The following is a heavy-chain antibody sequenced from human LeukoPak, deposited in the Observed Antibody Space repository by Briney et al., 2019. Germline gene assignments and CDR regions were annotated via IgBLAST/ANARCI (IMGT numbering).Heavy chain of an antibody. V-gene: IGHV4-38-2*01. CDR3: ARHVRYSYGYGEIDY. D-gene: IGHD5-18*01. J-gene: IGHJ4*02. CDR2: IYHSGST. CDR1: GYSISSGYY. Sequence: SETLSLTCAVSGYSISSGYYWGWIRQPPGKGLEWIGSIYHSGSTYYNPSLKSRVTISVDTSKKQFSLKLISVTVADTAVYYCARHVRYSYGYGEIDYWGQGTLVTVSS.